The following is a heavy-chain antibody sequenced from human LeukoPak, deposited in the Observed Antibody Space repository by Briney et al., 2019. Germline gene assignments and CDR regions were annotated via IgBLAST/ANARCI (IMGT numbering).Heavy chain of an antibody. V-gene: IGHV3-23*01. Sequence: SGGSLRLSCAASGVTFSSYAMSWVRQAPGKGLEWVSAISGSGGSTYYADSVKGRFTISRDSSKNTLYLQMNSLRAEDTAVYYCATVGAVAPSIDYWGQGTLVTVSS. CDR1: GVTFSSYA. J-gene: IGHJ4*02. CDR3: ATVGAVAPSIDY. CDR2: ISGSGGST. D-gene: IGHD6-19*01.